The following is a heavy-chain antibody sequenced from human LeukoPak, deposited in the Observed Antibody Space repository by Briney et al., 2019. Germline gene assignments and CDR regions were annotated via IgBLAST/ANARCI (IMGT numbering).Heavy chain of an antibody. D-gene: IGHD2-15*01. CDR3: AAGYFNKGYSEYFQH. J-gene: IGHJ1*01. CDR1: GYTLTELS. V-gene: IGHV1-24*01. CDR2: FNPEDGET. Sequence: ASVKVSCKVSGYTLTELSMHWVRQAPGQGLEWMGGFNPEDGETIYAQKFQGRVTMTEDTSTDTAYMELSSLRSEDTAVYYCAAGYFNKGYSEYFQHWGQGTLVTVSS.